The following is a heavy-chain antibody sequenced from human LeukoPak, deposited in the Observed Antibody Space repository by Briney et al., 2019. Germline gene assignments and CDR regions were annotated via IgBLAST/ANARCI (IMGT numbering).Heavy chain of an antibody. D-gene: IGHD3-9*01. Sequence: ASLKVSCKASGYTFTGYYIHWVRQAPGEGLEWMGWIYPNSDGTKYTEKFQGWVTMTRDTSISTAYMEVSRLRCDDTAVYYCARAPPYNILTGYRLFDYWGQGTLVTVSS. CDR1: GYTFTGYY. CDR2: IYPNSDGT. CDR3: ARAPPYNILTGYRLFDY. J-gene: IGHJ4*02. V-gene: IGHV1-2*04.